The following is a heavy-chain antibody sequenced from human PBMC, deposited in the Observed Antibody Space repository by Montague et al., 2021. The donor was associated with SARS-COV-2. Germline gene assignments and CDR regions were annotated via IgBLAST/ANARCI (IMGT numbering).Heavy chain of an antibody. CDR3: ASFRRSFDY. J-gene: IGHJ4*02. Sequence: SETLSLTCTVSGGSISTYYWSWIRQPPGKGLEWIGYIYYSGNTNSNPSLKSRVTMSIDTFKNQFSLKLNSVTAADTAVYYCASFRRSFDYWGQGTLVSVSS. V-gene: IGHV4-59*12. CDR1: GGSISTYY. CDR2: IYYSGNT.